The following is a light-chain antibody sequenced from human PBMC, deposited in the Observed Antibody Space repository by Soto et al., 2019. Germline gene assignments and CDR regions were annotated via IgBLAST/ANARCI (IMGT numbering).Light chain of an antibody. J-gene: IGKJ1*01. V-gene: IGKV3-20*01. CDR2: STS. CDR1: QRFGSSN. CDR3: QQYGNSPWT. Sequence: EIVLTQSPGTLSLSLGERGTLSCRASQRFGSSNLAWYQQKPGQAPRLLIYSTSSRATGIPDRFSGSGSGTEFTLTISRLEPEDFAVYYCQQYGNSPWTFGQGTKVDNK.